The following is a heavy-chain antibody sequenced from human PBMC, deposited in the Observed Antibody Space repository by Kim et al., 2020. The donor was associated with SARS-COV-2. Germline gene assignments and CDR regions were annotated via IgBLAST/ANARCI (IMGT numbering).Heavy chain of an antibody. D-gene: IGHD2-15*01. V-gene: IGHV5-51*01. CDR3: ARPAHGNTAFDS. CDR2: MYPGDSDT. Sequence: GESLKISCKGSGYSFSNYWIGWVRQMPGKGLEWMGIMYPGDSDTRYSPSIQGHVTISVDKSISTAYLQWSSLKASDTAMYFCARPAHGNTAFDSWGQGTLVTVSS. CDR1: GYSFSNYW. J-gene: IGHJ4*02.